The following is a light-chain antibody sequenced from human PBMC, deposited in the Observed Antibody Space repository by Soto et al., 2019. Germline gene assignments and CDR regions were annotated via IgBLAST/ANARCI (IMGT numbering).Light chain of an antibody. Sequence: EIVMTQSPVTLSVSPGERATLSCRASQSVSSNVAWYQQRPGQAPRLLIYATSTRATGIPARFSGSGSGTEFTLTISSLQSEDFAVYYCQQYNQWPLFTFGPGTKLDI. V-gene: IGKV3-15*01. CDR1: QSVSSN. J-gene: IGKJ3*01. CDR2: ATS. CDR3: QQYNQWPLFT.